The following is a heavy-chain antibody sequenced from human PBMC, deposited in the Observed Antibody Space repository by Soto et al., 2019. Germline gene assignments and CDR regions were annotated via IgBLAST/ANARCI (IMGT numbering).Heavy chain of an antibody. J-gene: IGHJ2*01. CDR3: ARLTDYGDLYWYFDL. Sequence: QVQLQESGPGLVKPSETLSLTCTVSGGSISSYYWSWIRQPPGKGLEWIGYIYYSGSTNYNPSLKSRVPISVDTSKNQFSLKLSSVTAADTAVYYCARLTDYGDLYWYFDLWGRGTLVTVSS. CDR1: GGSISSYY. V-gene: IGHV4-59*01. D-gene: IGHD4-17*01. CDR2: IYYSGST.